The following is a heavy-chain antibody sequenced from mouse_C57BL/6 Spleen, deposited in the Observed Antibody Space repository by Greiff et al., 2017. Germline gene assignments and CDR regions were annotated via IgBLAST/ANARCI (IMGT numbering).Heavy chain of an antibody. J-gene: IGHJ1*03. CDR1: GYAFSSSW. Sequence: QVQLQQSGPELVKPGASVKISCKASGYAFSSSWMNWVKQRPGKGLEWIGRIYPGDGDTNYNGKFKGKATLTADKSSSTAYMQLSSLTSEDSAVYFCSRSSYYDYDAWYFHVRGTGTTGTASS. V-gene: IGHV1-82*01. D-gene: IGHD2-4*01. CDR3: SRSSYYDYDAWYFHV. CDR2: IYPGDGDT.